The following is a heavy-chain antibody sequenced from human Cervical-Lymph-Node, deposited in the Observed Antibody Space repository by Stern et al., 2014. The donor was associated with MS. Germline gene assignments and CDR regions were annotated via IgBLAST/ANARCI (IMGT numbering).Heavy chain of an antibody. J-gene: IGHJ6*02. CDR2: IIPVFVTP. Sequence: QVQLVQSGAEVPKPGSSVKVSCKASGDTSNTDAIHWVRQAPGQGLEWMGGIIPVFVTPGYAQRFKGRVSIAADESTATDYMELSSLRSDDTAVYYCARGASSAAWYKHAVDVWGQGTTVTVSS. CDR3: ARGASSAAWYKHAVDV. D-gene: IGHD1-14*01. CDR1: GDTSNTDA. V-gene: IGHV1-69*01.